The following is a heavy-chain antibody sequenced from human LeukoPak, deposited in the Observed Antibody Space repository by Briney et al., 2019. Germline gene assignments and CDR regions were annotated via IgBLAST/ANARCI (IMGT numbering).Heavy chain of an antibody. V-gene: IGHV3-9*01. CDR2: ISWNSGSI. Sequence: GGSLRLSCAASGFTFDDYAMHWVRQAPGKGLEWVSGISWNSGSIGYADSVKGRFTISRDNAKNSLYLQMNSLRAEDTALYYCSKVIHAGYCRSTSCYSAFDIWGQGTMVTVSS. D-gene: IGHD2-2*01. J-gene: IGHJ3*02. CDR3: SKVIHAGYCRSTSCYSAFDI. CDR1: GFTFDDYA.